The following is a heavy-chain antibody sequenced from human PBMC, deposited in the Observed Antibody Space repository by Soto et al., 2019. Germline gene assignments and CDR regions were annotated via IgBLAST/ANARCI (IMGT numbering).Heavy chain of an antibody. CDR1: GNSFSSFE. Sequence: QVQLVQSGAEVKEPGTSVKISCKATGNSFSSFEVNWVRQATGQGPEWMGWMNCKSGETGYAPKFQGRVNMTRDTSISTGYMELNNLRSDDAAVYFCVTNGVLPYGALRYWGQGTLVSVSS. V-gene: IGHV1-8*01. D-gene: IGHD4-17*01. CDR3: VTNGVLPYGALRY. CDR2: MNCKSGET. J-gene: IGHJ4*02.